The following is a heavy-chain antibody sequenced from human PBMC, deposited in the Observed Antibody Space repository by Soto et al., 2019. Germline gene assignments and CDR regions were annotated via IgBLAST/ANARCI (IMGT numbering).Heavy chain of an antibody. CDR3: AKDGRSFSSVYSIDYFDY. J-gene: IGHJ4*02. Sequence: PGGSLRLSCAASGFSFDDYAMHWVRQAPGKGLEWVSGISWNSGSIGYADSVKGRFTISRDNAKNSLYLQMNSLRAEDTAFYYCAKDGRSFSSVYSIDYFDYWGQGT. CDR2: ISWNSGSI. V-gene: IGHV3-9*01. CDR1: GFSFDDYA. D-gene: IGHD6-19*01.